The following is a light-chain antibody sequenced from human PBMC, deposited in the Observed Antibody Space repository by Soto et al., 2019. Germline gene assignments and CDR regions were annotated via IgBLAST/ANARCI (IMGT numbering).Light chain of an antibody. CDR1: QSLLHGDGNNY. V-gene: IGKV2-28*01. CDR2: LGS. CDR3: MQSLQTPWT. Sequence: DIVMTQSPLSLTVTPGEPASISCRSSQSLLHGDGNNYLDWYLQRPGQSPQLLICLGSNRAAGVLDRFCGNGSGRDFRQTISRVEAEDFGVYYCMQSLQTPWTFGQGTEVE. J-gene: IGKJ1*01.